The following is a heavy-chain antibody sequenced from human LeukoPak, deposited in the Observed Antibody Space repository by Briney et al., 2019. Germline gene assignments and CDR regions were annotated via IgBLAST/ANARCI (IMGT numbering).Heavy chain of an antibody. Sequence: GGSLTLSCAASGFSFSSYAMSWVRQAPGKGLEWVSVIYSGGRTDYADFVKGRFTISRDNSKNTLYLQMNSLRAEDTAVYYCARSRDSSGWYPFQLWGQGTLVTVSS. CDR2: IYSGGRT. CDR1: GFSFSSYA. CDR3: ARSRDSSGWYPFQL. J-gene: IGHJ1*01. D-gene: IGHD6-19*01. V-gene: IGHV3-53*01.